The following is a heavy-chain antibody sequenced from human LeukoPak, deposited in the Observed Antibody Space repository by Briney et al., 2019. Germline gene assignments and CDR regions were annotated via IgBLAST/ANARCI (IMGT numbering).Heavy chain of an antibody. CDR3: ARSRSCDY. Sequence: GASVKVSCKASGYTFTSYSIHWVRQAPGQRLEWMGWINAGNGDTKYSQKLQGRVTITRDTSASTAYMELSSLRSEDTAVYYCARSRSCDYWGQGTLVTVSS. CDR2: INAGNGDT. J-gene: IGHJ4*02. CDR1: GYTFTSYS. V-gene: IGHV1-3*01.